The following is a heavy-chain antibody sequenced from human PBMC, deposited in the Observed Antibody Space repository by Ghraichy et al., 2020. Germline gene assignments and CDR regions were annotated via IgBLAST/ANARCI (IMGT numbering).Heavy chain of an antibody. CDR1: GFTFSSYA. D-gene: IGHD3-3*01. CDR3: ARRDYDFALDYDYYGMDV. Sequence: GGSLRLSCAASGFTFSSYAMSWVRQAPGKGLEWVSAISGSGGSTYYADSVKGRFTISRDNSKNTLYLQMNSLRAEDTAVYYCARRDYDFALDYDYYGMDVWGQGTTVTVSS. V-gene: IGHV3-23*01. CDR2: ISGSGGST. J-gene: IGHJ6*02.